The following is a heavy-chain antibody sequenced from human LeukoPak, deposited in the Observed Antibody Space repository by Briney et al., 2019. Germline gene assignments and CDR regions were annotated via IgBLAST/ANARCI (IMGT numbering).Heavy chain of an antibody. V-gene: IGHV4-34*01. CDR1: GGSFSGYY. CDR2: INHSGST. CDR3: VRLGVVGLDQNWFDP. Sequence: SETLSLTCAVYGGSFSGYYWSWIRQPPGKGLEWIGEINHSGSTNYNPSLKSRVTISVDTSKNQFSLRLTSVTAADTAVYFCVRLGVVGLDQNWFDPWGQGTLVSVSS. J-gene: IGHJ5*02. D-gene: IGHD2-2*01.